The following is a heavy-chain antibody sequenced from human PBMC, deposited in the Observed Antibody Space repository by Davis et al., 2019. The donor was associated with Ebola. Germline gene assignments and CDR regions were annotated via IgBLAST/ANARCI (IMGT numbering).Heavy chain of an antibody. D-gene: IGHD3-10*01. Sequence: PSETLSLTCSVAGASISSHYWNWIRQPPGKGLEWLGFIFNSGSTIFPPTYNPSLQSRVTISVDTAKNQFYLKMKSVTAADTATYYCARLHDHGDRPFDFWGQGALVIVSS. CDR3: ARLHDHGDRPFDF. J-gene: IGHJ4*02. V-gene: IGHV4-59*11. CDR2: IFNSGSTIFPP. CDR1: GASISSHY.